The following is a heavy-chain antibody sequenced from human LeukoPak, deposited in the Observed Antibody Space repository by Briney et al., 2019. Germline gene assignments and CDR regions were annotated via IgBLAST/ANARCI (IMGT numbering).Heavy chain of an antibody. D-gene: IGHD6-19*01. CDR3: ARAGSSGWYRWRIDP. V-gene: IGHV4-34*01. Sequence: PPETLSLTCAVYGGSFSGYYWSWIPQPPGKGLERIGEINHSVRTNYNPSLKSRVTISVDTSKNQLSLKLSSVTAADTAVYYCARAGSSGWYRWRIDPWGQGTLVTVSS. CDR2: INHSVRT. J-gene: IGHJ5*02. CDR1: GGSFSGYY.